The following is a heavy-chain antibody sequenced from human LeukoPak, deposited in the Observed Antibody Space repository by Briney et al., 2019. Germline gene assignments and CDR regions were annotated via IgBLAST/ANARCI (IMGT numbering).Heavy chain of an antibody. D-gene: IGHD3-10*01. Sequence: GRSLRLSCAASGFTFSSHGMHWVRQAPDKGLEWVAVIWYDGSDKYYADSVKGRFTISRDNSKNTVYLQMNSLRGEDTAVYHCARWFDDRALDPWGQGTLVTVSS. V-gene: IGHV3-33*01. J-gene: IGHJ5*02. CDR2: IWYDGSDK. CDR3: ARWFDDRALDP. CDR1: GFTFSSHG.